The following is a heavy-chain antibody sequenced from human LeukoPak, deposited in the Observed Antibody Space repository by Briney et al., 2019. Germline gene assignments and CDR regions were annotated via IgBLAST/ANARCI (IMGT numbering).Heavy chain of an antibody. D-gene: IGHD6-13*01. CDR1: GGSVSSSSHY. CDR3: ARDDSSTWGGAFDI. CDR2: IYYSGST. Sequence: PSETLSLTCTVSGGSVSSSSHYWSWIRQPPGKGLGWIGHIYYSGSTSYNHSLNSRVTISIDTSKNQFSLQLNSVTAADTALYYCARDDSSTWGGAFDIWGQGTLVTVSS. V-gene: IGHV4-61*01. J-gene: IGHJ3*02.